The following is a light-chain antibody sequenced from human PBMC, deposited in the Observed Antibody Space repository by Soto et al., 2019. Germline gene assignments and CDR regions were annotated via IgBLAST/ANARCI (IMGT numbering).Light chain of an antibody. V-gene: IGKV1-5*01. CDR1: QIISKW. J-gene: IGKJ1*01. CDR2: DAS. CDR3: QQYNSYPRT. Sequence: DIQMTQSTSTLSASVGDRVTITCQASQIISKWLAWYQHKPGKAPKLLIYDASTLESGVPSRFSGSGSGTEFTLTISSLQPDDFATYYCQQYNSYPRTFGQGTKVDIK.